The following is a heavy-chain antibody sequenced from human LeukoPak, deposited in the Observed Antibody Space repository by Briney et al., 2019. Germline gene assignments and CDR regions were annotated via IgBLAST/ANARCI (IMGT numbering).Heavy chain of an antibody. V-gene: IGHV3-53*01. CDR1: GFTVSSNY. J-gene: IGHJ4*02. CDR3: ASSRYCSGGSCYFDY. Sequence: GGSLRLSCAASGFTVSSNYMNWVRQAPGKGLEWVSVIYSGGSTYYRDSVKGRFTISRDNSKNTLYLQMNSLRAEDTAVYYCASSRYCSGGSCYFDYWGQGTLVTVSS. CDR2: IYSGGST. D-gene: IGHD2-15*01.